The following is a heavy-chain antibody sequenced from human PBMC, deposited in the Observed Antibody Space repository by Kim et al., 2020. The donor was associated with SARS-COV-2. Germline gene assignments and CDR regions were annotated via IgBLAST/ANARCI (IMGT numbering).Heavy chain of an antibody. Sequence: NYAQKFQGRVKITADESTSTAYMELSSLRSEDTAVYYCSLGWYPRFYFQHWGQGTLVTVSS. D-gene: IGHD6-19*01. V-gene: IGHV1-69*01. J-gene: IGHJ1*01. CDR3: SLGWYPRFYFQH.